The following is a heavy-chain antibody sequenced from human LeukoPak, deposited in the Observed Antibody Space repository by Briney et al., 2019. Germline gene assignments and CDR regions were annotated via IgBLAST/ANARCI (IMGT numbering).Heavy chain of an antibody. V-gene: IGHV1-2*02. J-gene: IGHJ4*02. CDR2: INPNSGGT. D-gene: IGHD2-2*01. Sequence: ASVKVSCKASRYTFTGYYMHWVRQAPGQGLEWMGWINPNSGGTNYAQKFQGRVTMTRDTSISTAYMELSRLRSDDTAVYYCAREGDIVVVPAAFDYWGQGTLVTVSS. CDR1: RYTFTGYY. CDR3: AREGDIVVVPAAFDY.